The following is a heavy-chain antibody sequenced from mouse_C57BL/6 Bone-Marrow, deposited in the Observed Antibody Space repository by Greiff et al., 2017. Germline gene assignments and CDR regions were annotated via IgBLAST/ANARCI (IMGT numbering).Heavy chain of an antibody. D-gene: IGHD2-4*01. J-gene: IGHJ4*01. CDR2: IYPRSGNT. Sequence: VKLMESGAELARPGASVKLSCKASGYTFTSYGISWVKQRTGQGLEWIGEIYPRSGNTDYNEKFKGKATLTADKSSSTAYMELRSLTSEDSAVYFCARRLRRDYAMDYCGQGTSVTVSS. CDR3: ARRLRRDYAMDY. CDR1: GYTFTSYG. V-gene: IGHV1-81*01.